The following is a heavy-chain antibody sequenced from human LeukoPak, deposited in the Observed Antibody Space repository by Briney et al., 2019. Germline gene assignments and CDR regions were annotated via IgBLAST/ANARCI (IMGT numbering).Heavy chain of an antibody. V-gene: IGHV1-46*01. D-gene: IGHD1-1*01. CDR2: ISPTGGST. CDR1: GFPFTTYY. J-gene: IGHJ6*02. Sequence: ASVKVSCKASGFPFTTYYMHWVRQAPGQGLEWMGIISPTGGSTSYAQRVQGRVTMTRDTSTSTVYMELSSLRSEDTAVYYCARDQGGTTAYGMDVWGQGTTVTVS. CDR3: ARDQGGTTAYGMDV.